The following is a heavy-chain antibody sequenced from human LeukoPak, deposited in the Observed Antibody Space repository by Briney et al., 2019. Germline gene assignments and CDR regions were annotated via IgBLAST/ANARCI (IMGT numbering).Heavy chain of an antibody. D-gene: IGHD4/OR15-4a*01. Sequence: PSETLSLTCTVSGGSISTYYWSWIRQPPGKGLEWIGYIYYSGSTNYNDSLRSRVTISVDTSRNQFSLKLTSVTAADTAMYFCAGLQAHGANFFDYWGQGALVTVSS. CDR2: IYYSGST. V-gene: IGHV4-59*08. CDR1: GGSISTYY. J-gene: IGHJ4*02. CDR3: AGLQAHGANFFDY.